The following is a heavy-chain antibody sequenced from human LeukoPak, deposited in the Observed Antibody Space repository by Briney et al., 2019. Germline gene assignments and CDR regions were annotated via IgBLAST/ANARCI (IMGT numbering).Heavy chain of an antibody. CDR1: GFTFSRYA. CDR3: ARGIGSYAEPDY. Sequence: PGGSLRLSCAASGFTFSRYAMTWVRQAPGKGLEWVSAISGSGSSTHYADSVKGRFTISRDNSKNTLYLQMNSLRAEDTAVYYCARGIGSYAEPDYWGQGTLVTVSS. V-gene: IGHV3-23*01. J-gene: IGHJ4*02. D-gene: IGHD2-2*01. CDR2: ISGSGSST.